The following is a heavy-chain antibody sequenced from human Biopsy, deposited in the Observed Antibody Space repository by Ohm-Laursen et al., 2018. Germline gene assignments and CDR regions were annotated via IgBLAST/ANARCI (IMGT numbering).Heavy chain of an antibody. CDR2: INPAAEAT. J-gene: IGHJ6*02. CDR1: GYTFGNYY. CDR3: ARESPLRLGVCGAIRCFKEVFGMDV. V-gene: IGHV1-46*01. Sequence: ASVKVSCKASGYTFGNYYINWVRKVPGQGLEWLGVINPAAEATMYAKKLQDRITMTRDTSTNTFYMDLTSLTSEDTAVYYCARESPLRLGVCGAIRCFKEVFGMDVWGQGTTVIVSS. D-gene: IGHD2-21*01.